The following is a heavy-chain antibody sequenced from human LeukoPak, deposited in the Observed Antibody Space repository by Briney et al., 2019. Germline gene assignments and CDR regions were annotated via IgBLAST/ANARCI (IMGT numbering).Heavy chain of an antibody. D-gene: IGHD6-13*01. CDR1: GYSISSGYY. J-gene: IGHJ6*03. CDR2: IHHSGST. V-gene: IGHV4-38-2*01. CDR3: ARRSVAAAANYYYYYMDV. Sequence: TSETPSLTCAVSGYSISSGYYWGWIRQPPRKGLEWIGSIHHSGSTYYNPSLKSRVTISVDTSKNQFSLKLSSVTAADTAVYYCARRSVAAAANYYYYYMDVWGKGTTVTVSS.